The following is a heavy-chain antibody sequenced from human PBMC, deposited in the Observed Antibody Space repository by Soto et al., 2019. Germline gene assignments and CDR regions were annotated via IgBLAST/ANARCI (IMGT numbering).Heavy chain of an antibody. CDR3: ARGHDSNDN. Sequence: QLQLQESGAGLVKPSQTLSLTCAVSGGSISSGDYSWSWIRQPPGKGLGWIGYIYHSGSTYYNPSLKSRVTISIDSSKNQFSLKLTSVTAADTAVYYCARGHDSNDNWGQGTLVTVSS. J-gene: IGHJ4*02. V-gene: IGHV4-30-2*01. D-gene: IGHD3-22*01. CDR2: IYHSGST. CDR1: GGSISSGDYS.